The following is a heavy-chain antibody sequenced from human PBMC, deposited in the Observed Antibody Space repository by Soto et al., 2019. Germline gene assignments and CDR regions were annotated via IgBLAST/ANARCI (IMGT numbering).Heavy chain of an antibody. V-gene: IGHV1-8*01. J-gene: IGHJ3*02. Sequence: PSVKVSCKASGYTFTSYDINWVRQATGQGLEWMGWMNPNSGNTGYAQKFQGRVTMTRNTSISTAYMELSSLRSEDTAVYYCAAYFHYSKYSEWAFDIWGQGTMVTVSS. CDR1: GYTFTSYD. CDR3: AAYFHYSKYSEWAFDI. CDR2: MNPNSGNT. D-gene: IGHD4-4*01.